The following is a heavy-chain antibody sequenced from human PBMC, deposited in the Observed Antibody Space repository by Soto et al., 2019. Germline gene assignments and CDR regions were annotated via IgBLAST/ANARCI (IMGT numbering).Heavy chain of an antibody. D-gene: IGHD3-22*01. CDR3: ARQYDSSGYTFDY. Sequence: GESLKISCKGSGYSFTRYWIGWVRQMPGKGLEWVGIVYPADSDPRYSPSFRGQVTISADKSINTAYLQWSSLKASDTAMYYCARQYDSSGYTFDYWGQGTLVTVSS. CDR2: VYPADSDP. V-gene: IGHV5-51*01. CDR1: GYSFTRYW. J-gene: IGHJ4*02.